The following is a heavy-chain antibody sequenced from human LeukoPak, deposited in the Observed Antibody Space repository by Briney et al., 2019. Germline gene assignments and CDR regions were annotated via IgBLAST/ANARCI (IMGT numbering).Heavy chain of an antibody. D-gene: IGHD6-19*01. CDR1: GFTFSDYY. V-gene: IGHV3-11*04. CDR3: ARDQTGITVAATGWFDP. Sequence: PGGSLRLSCAASGFTFSDYYMSWIRQAPGRGLEWVSYISNSGTTRYYADSVKGRFTISGDNAKNSLYLQMNSLRAEDTAVYYCARDQTGITVAATGWFDPWGQGTLVTVSS. J-gene: IGHJ5*02. CDR2: ISNSGTTR.